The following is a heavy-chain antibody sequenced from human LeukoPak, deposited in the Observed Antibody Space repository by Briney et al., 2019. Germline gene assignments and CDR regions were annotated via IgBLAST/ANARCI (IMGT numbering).Heavy chain of an antibody. CDR2: LDGDGSGE. J-gene: IGHJ4*02. Sequence: GGSLRLSCTASGSTFNTYWMTWVRQAPGKGLEWVANLDGDGSGEGYADSVKGRFTISRDNAKNSLYLQMNSLRVDDTAVYYCTRNSGYYRPDYWGQGSLVTVPS. CDR3: TRNSGYYRPDY. CDR1: GSTFNTYW. V-gene: IGHV3-7*01. D-gene: IGHD5-12*01.